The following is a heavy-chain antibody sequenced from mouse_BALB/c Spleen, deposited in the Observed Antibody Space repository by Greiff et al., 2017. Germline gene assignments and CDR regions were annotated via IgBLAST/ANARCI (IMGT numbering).Heavy chain of an antibody. CDR3: ARGDDDGYYPYYFDY. Sequence: EVHLVESGGGLVQPGGSLKLSCAASGFTFSSYGMSWVRQTPDKRLEWVATISSGGSYTYYPDSVKGRFTISRDNARNILYLQMSSLRSEDTAMYYCARGDDDGYYPYYFDYWGQGTTLTVSS. CDR1: GFTFSSYG. CDR2: ISSGGSYT. D-gene: IGHD2-3*01. J-gene: IGHJ2*01. V-gene: IGHV5-6*01.